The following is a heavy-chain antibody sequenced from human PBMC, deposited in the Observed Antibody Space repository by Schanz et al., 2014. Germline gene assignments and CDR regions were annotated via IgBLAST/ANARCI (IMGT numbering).Heavy chain of an antibody. CDR3: AGAFDSSGYCFDY. V-gene: IGHV1-46*03. Sequence: VQLEQSGAEVKKPGSSVKVSCKASGGTFSSFGINWVRQAPGQGLEWMGIVNPSVRGTHFAREFQGRVTVTSDTSTSTVYMELSGLRSEDTAVYYCAGAFDSSGYCFDYWGQGTLVTVSS. J-gene: IGHJ4*02. CDR2: VNPSVRGT. CDR1: GGTFSSFG. D-gene: IGHD3-22*01.